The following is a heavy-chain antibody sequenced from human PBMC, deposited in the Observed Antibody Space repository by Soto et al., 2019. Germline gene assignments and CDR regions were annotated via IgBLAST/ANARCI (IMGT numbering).Heavy chain of an antibody. D-gene: IGHD3-10*01. CDR2: IYYSGST. CDR1: GDTISSYD. Sequence: PSETLSLRCTVSGDTISSYDWSWIRQPPGKGLEWIGYIYYSGSTNYNPSLKSRVTISVDMSKNQFSLKLSSVTAADTAVYYCARDGVRGVLDAFDIWGQGTMVTVSS. CDR3: ARDGVRGVLDAFDI. V-gene: IGHV4-59*01. J-gene: IGHJ3*02.